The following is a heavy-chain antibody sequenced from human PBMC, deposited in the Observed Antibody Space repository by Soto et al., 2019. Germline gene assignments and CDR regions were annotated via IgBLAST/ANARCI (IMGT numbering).Heavy chain of an antibody. CDR2: ISPDGSEE. CDR1: GFTFSGYW. V-gene: IGHV3-7*04. Sequence: QPGGSLRLSCAASGFTFSGYWMTWVRQAPGKGLEGVANISPDGSEEYYVDSVKGRFTISRDNAKNSVYLQMNSLRGEDTALYYCTRDLNPETGPWGQGTQVTVSS. J-gene: IGHJ5*02. CDR3: TRDLNPETGP. D-gene: IGHD1-1*01.